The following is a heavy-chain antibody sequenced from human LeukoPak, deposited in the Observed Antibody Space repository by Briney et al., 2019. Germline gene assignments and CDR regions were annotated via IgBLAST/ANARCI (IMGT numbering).Heavy chain of an antibody. J-gene: IGHJ4*02. CDR2: IKQDASEK. Sequence: GGSLRLSCAASGFTFSSYWMTWVRQAPGKGLEWVANIKQDASEKYYVDSVKGRFTISRDNAKNSLYLQMNSLRAEDTAVYYCARHGYCSSTSCYLGYWGQGTLVTVSS. V-gene: IGHV3-7*03. CDR1: GFTFSSYW. D-gene: IGHD2-2*01. CDR3: ARHGYCSSTSCYLGY.